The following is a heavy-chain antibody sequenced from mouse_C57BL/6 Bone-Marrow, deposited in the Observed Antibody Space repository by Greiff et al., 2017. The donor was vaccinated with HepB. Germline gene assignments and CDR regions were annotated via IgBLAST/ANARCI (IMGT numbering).Heavy chain of an antibody. CDR1: GFTFSDYG. J-gene: IGHJ3*01. V-gene: IGHV5-17*01. CDR3: ARLDPWFAY. Sequence: EVKLQESGGGLVKPGGSLKLSCAASGFTFSDYGMHWVRQAPEKGLEWVAYISSGSSTIYYADTVKGRFTISRDNAKNTLFLQMTSLRSEDTAMYYCARLDPWFAYWGQGTLVTVSA. CDR2: ISSGSSTI.